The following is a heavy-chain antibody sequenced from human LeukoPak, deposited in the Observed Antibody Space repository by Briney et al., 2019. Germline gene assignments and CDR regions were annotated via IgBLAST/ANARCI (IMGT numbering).Heavy chain of an antibody. D-gene: IGHD2-15*01. CDR2: IIPIFGTA. J-gene: IGHJ5*02. CDR1: GGTFSSYA. V-gene: IGHV1-69*05. Sequence: SVKVSCKASGGTFSSYAISWVRQAPGQGLEWMGGIIPIFGTANYAQKFQGRVTITTDESTSTAYMELSSLRSEDTAVYYCAREGCCGGSCPARFDPWGQGTLVTVSS. CDR3: AREGCCGGSCPARFDP.